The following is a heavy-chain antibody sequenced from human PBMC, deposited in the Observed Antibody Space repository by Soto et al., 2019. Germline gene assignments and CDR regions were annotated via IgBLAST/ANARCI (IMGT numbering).Heavy chain of an antibody. CDR1: GFTFSSYA. D-gene: IGHD2-2*01. CDR2: ISGSGGST. J-gene: IGHJ4*02. V-gene: IGHV3-23*01. Sequence: GGSLRLSCAASGFTFSSYAMSWVRQAPGKGLEWVSAISGSGGSTYYADSVKGRFTISRDNSKNTLYLQMNSLRAEDTAVYYCAKDRPTDCSSTSCYSYWGQGTLVTVSS. CDR3: AKDRPTDCSSTSCYSY.